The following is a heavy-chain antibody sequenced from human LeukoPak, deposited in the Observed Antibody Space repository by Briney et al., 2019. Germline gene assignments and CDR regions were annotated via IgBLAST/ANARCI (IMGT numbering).Heavy chain of an antibody. D-gene: IGHD5-18*01. Sequence: GGSLRLSCAASGFTFSNYGMHWVRQAPGKGLEWVAVIWYDASNKYYGDSVKGRFTISRDNSKNTLYLQMSSLRAEDTAVYYCARDRSYGSFNYWGQGTLVTVSS. CDR1: GFTFSNYG. CDR2: IWYDASNK. J-gene: IGHJ4*02. CDR3: ARDRSYGSFNY. V-gene: IGHV3-33*01.